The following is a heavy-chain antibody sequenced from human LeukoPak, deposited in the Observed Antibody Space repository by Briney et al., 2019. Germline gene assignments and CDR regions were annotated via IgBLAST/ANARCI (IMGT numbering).Heavy chain of an antibody. V-gene: IGHV1-2*02. Sequence: GASVKVSCKASGYTFTGYYMHWVRQAPGQGLEWMGWINPNSGGTNYAQKFQGRVTMTRDTSISTAYMELSRLRSDDTAVYYCARAMDCSSTSCYRNYYYYYYMDVWGKGTTVTVSS. CDR2: INPNSGGT. CDR3: ARAMDCSSTSCYRNYYYYYYMDV. CDR1: GYTFTGYY. D-gene: IGHD2-2*01. J-gene: IGHJ6*03.